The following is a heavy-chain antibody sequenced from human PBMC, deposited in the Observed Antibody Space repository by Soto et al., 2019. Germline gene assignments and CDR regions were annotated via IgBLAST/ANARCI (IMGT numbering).Heavy chain of an antibody. V-gene: IGHV3-23*01. Sequence: GGSLRLSCAASGFTFSSYGMSWVRQAPGKGLEWVSAISGSGDSTKYADSVKGRFTISRDNSKNTLFLQMNSLRAEDTAVYFCARDLVPTTPRPSYWGQGTQVTVSS. CDR3: ARDLVPTTPRPSY. CDR1: GFTFSSYG. D-gene: IGHD5-12*01. CDR2: ISGSGDST. J-gene: IGHJ4*02.